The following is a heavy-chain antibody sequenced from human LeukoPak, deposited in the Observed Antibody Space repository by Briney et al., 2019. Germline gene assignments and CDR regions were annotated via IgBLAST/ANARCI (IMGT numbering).Heavy chain of an antibody. CDR3: TTDGPIDGYCSSTSCYYYYGMDV. CDR2: IKSKTDGGTT. CDR1: GFTFSNAW. Sequence: SGGSLRLSCAASGFTFSNAWMSWVRRAPGKGLEWVGRIKSKTDGGTTDYAAPVKGRFTISRDDSKNTLYLQMNSLKTEDTAVYYCTTDGPIDGYCSSTSCYYYYGMDVWGQGTTVTVSS. J-gene: IGHJ6*02. D-gene: IGHD2-2*03. V-gene: IGHV3-15*01.